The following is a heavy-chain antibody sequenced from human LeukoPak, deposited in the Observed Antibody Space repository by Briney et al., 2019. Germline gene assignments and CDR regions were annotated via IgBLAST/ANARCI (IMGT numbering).Heavy chain of an antibody. CDR1: GFTFSNYR. D-gene: IGHD2/OR15-2a*01. CDR2: ISRSSSTI. Sequence: GGSLRLSCAASGFTFSNYRMNWVRQAPGKGLEWVSFISRSSSTIYYADSVKGRFTISRDNAKNSLYLQMNSLRDEDTAVYYCVRNEDDFRYNYMDAWGKGPTVTVSS. CDR3: VRNEDDFRYNYMDA. J-gene: IGHJ6*03. V-gene: IGHV3-48*02.